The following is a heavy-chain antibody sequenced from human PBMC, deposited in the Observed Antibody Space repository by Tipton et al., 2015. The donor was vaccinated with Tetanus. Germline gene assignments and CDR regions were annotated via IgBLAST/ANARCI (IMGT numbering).Heavy chain of an antibody. CDR1: GDTFTGYY. Sequence: QVQLVQSGAEVKKPGASVKVSCKASGDTFTGYYMHWVRQAPGQGLEWMGWILPNNGGTNYAQKFQGRVTMTRDTSISTAYMELSSLRSGDTAVYYWARDEGDAVLVPASDDYWGQGTLVTVSS. V-gene: IGHV1-2*02. J-gene: IGHJ4*02. CDR3: ARDEGDAVLVPASDDY. CDR2: ILPNNGGT. D-gene: IGHD2-2*01.